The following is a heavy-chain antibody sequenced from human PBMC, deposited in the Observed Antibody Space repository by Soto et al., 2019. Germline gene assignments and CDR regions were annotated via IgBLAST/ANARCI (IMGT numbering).Heavy chain of an antibody. J-gene: IGHJ5*02. CDR2: IYHSGST. CDR3: ARDRGYSYGPYNWFDP. CDR1: GGSISSGGYS. Sequence: PSETLSLTCAVSGGSISSGGYSWSWIRQPPGKGLEWIGYIYHSGSTYYNPSLKSRVTISVDRSKNQFSLKLSSVTAADTAVYYCARDRGYSYGPYNWFDPWGQGTLVTVSS. D-gene: IGHD5-18*01. V-gene: IGHV4-30-2*01.